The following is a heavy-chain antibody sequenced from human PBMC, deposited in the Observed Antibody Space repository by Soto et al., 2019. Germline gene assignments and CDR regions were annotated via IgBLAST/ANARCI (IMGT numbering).Heavy chain of an antibody. CDR3: ARATNYYGMDV. CDR2: IYYSGST. J-gene: IGHJ6*02. D-gene: IGHD2-2*01. V-gene: IGHV4-59*01. Sequence: SETLSLTCTVSGGSISSYYWSWIRQPPGKGLEWIGYIYYSGSTNYNPSLKGRVTISVDTSKNQFSLKLSSVTAADTAVYYCARATNYYGMDVWGQGTTVTVSS. CDR1: GGSISSYY.